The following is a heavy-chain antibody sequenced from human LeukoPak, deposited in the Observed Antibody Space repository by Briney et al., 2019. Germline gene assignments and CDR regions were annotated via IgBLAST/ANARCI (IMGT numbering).Heavy chain of an antibody. CDR2: FYHSGHT. CDR1: GYSISSGYY. Sequence: SETLSLTCTVSGYSISSGYYWGWIRQPPGKGLEWIGSFYHSGHTYYNASLASRVTISVDTSKNQFSLKLSSVTASDTAVYYCARDLGQQLVLWFGPWGQGTLVTVSS. V-gene: IGHV4-38-2*02. D-gene: IGHD6-13*01. J-gene: IGHJ5*02. CDR3: ARDLGQQLVLWFGP.